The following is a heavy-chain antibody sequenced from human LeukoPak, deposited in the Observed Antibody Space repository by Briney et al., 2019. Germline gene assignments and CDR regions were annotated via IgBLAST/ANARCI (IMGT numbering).Heavy chain of an antibody. CDR2: TYYRSKWYT. CDR1: GDRVSSNSAG. V-gene: IGHV6-1*01. CDR3: ARGDGYNGFDY. D-gene: IGHD5-24*01. J-gene: IGHJ4*02. Sequence: SQTLSLTCAISGDRVSSNSAGWNWIRQSPARGLEWLGRTYYRSKWYTDSAVSVKSRITINPDTSKNQCSLQLNSVTPEDTAVYYCARGDGYNGFDYWGQGTLVTASS.